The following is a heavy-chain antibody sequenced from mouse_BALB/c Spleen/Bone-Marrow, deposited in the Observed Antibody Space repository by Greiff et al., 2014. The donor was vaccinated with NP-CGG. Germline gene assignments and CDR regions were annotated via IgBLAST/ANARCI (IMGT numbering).Heavy chain of an antibody. Sequence: EVHLVESGAELVKPGASVKLSCTASGFNIKDTYMHWVKQRPEQGLEWIGRIDPANGNTKYDPKFQGKATITADTSSNTANLQLSSLTSEDTAVYYCAIYYYGSSGFAYWGQGTLVTVSA. CDR1: GFNIKDTY. CDR3: AIYYYGSSGFAY. D-gene: IGHD1-1*01. J-gene: IGHJ3*01. CDR2: IDPANGNT. V-gene: IGHV14-3*02.